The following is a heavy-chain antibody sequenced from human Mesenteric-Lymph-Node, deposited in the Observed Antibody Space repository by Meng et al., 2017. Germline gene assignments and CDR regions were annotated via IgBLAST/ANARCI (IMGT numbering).Heavy chain of an antibody. D-gene: IGHD3-16*01. CDR2: IYYSGST. J-gene: IGHJ5*02. V-gene: IGHV4-61*01. CDR1: GGSVRSGTSY. CDR3: ARLVLRDYPSANWFDP. Sequence: SEILSLTCTVSGGSVRSGTSYRSWIRLPPGKGLEWIGFIYYSGSTNYNPSLKSRVTMSVDTSKNQFSLKLSSVTAADTAVYYCARLVLRDYPSANWFDPWGQGTLVTVSS.